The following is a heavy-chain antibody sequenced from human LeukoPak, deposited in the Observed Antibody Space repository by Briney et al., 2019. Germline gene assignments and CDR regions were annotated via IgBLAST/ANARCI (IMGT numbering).Heavy chain of an antibody. Sequence: GASVKVSCKTSGYTFIDYYMHWVRQAPGQGLEWMAWINPNTLGTSYAQNFQGRVTMTWDTSLSTAYMDLSRLRSDDTAVYFCARARESGSYSLDSRGQGTLVTVSS. CDR3: ARARESGSYSLDS. D-gene: IGHD1-26*01. J-gene: IGHJ4*02. CDR1: GYTFIDYY. V-gene: IGHV1-2*02. CDR2: INPNTLGT.